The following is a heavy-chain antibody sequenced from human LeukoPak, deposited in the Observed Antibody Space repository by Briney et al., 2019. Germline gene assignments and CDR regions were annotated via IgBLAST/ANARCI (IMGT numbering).Heavy chain of an antibody. CDR2: INSDGSST. CDR1: GFTFSSYW. D-gene: IGHD6-13*01. V-gene: IGHV3-74*01. CDR3: TRGLAAVYYYYYYMDV. Sequence: GGSLRLSCAASGFTFSSYWMHWVRQAPGKGLVWVSRINSDGSSTNYADSVKGRFTISRDNAKNTLYLQMNSLRAEDTAVYYCTRGLAAVYYYYYYMDVWGKGTTVTVSS. J-gene: IGHJ6*03.